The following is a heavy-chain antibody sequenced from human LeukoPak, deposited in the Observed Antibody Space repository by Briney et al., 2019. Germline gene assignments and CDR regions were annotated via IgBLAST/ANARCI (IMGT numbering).Heavy chain of an antibody. CDR2: IHYSGST. CDR3: ARDQTSKGDAFDI. CDR1: GGSISSYY. J-gene: IGHJ3*02. V-gene: IGHV4-59*01. Sequence: SETLSLTCTVSGGSISSYYWSWIRQPPGKGLEWIGYIHYSGSTNYNPSLKSRVTISVDTSKNQFSLKLSSVTAADTAVYYCARDQTSKGDAFDIWGQGTMVTVSS.